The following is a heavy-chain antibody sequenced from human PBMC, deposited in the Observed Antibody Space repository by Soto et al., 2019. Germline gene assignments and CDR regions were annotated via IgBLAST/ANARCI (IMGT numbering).Heavy chain of an antibody. D-gene: IGHD5-12*01. CDR3: ARLARIVATRYYYYGMDV. J-gene: IGHJ6*02. Sequence: PGESLKISCKGSGYSFTSYWIGWVRQMPGKGLEWTGIIYPGDSDTRYSPSFQGQVTISADKSISTAYLQWSSLKASDTAMYYCARLARIVATRYYYYGMDVWGQGTTVTVSS. CDR2: IYPGDSDT. CDR1: GYSFTSYW. V-gene: IGHV5-51*01.